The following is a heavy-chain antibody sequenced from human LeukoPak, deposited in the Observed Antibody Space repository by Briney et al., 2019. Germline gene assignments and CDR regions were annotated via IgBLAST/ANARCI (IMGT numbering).Heavy chain of an antibody. J-gene: IGHJ3*02. CDR2: INPNSGGT. CDR3: ARDYPNHDSSGYYYGGAFDI. CDR1: GYTFTGYY. V-gene: IGHV1-2*02. D-gene: IGHD3-22*01. Sequence: ASVKVSCKASGYTFTGYYMHWARQAPGQGLEWMGWINPNSGGTNYAQKFQGRVTMTRDTSISTAYMELSRLRSDDTAVYYCARDYPNHDSSGYYYGGAFDIWGQGTMVTVSS.